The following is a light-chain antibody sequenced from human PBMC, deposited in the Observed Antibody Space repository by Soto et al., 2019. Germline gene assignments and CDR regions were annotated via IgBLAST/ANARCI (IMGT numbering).Light chain of an antibody. CDR1: SGDVGAYNY. V-gene: IGLV2-14*01. CDR3: SSYTTSGNYV. CDR2: DVN. Sequence: QSALTQSASVSGSLGQRSTISCTEPSGDVGAYNYVSWYQQYPGKAPKLMIYDVNYWPSGISNRFSGSKSGNTASLTISGLQAEDEAEYYCSSYTTSGNYVFGTGTKLTVL. J-gene: IGLJ1*01.